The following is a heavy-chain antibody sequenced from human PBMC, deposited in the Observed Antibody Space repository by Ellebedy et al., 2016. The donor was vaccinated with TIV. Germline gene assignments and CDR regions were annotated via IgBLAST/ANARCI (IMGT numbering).Heavy chain of an antibody. D-gene: IGHD3-22*01. CDR3: AKGRFYDSSGYYMYYFDY. CDR1: GFTFTTYA. J-gene: IGHJ4*02. CDR2: ITGDGGST. V-gene: IGHV3-64*04. Sequence: PGGSLRLSCSASGFTFTTYAMHWVRQAPGKGLEYVSAITGDGGSTYYADSVKGRFTISRDNSKNTLYLQMNSLRAEDTAAYYCAKGRFYDSSGYYMYYFDYWGQGTLVTVSS.